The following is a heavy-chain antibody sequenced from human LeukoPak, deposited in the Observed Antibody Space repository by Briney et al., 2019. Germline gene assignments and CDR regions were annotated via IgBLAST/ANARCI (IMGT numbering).Heavy chain of an antibody. CDR3: ARGGFSSWPSFDY. J-gene: IGHJ4*02. CDR2: IYYSGST. V-gene: IGHV4-59*01. CDR1: GGSISSYY. D-gene: IGHD6-13*01. Sequence: SETLSLTCTVSGGSISSYYWSWIRQPPGKGLEWIGYIYYSGSTNYNPSLKSRVTISVDTSKNQFSLKLSSVTAADTAVYYCARGGFSSWPSFDYWGQGTLVTVSS.